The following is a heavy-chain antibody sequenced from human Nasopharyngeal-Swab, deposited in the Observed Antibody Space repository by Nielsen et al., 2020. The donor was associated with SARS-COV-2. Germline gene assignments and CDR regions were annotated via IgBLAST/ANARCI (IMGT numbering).Heavy chain of an antibody. V-gene: IGHV6-1*01. CDR2: TYYRSKWYN. Sequence: SQTLSLTCAISGDIVSSSSAAWNWIRQSPSRGLEWQGRTYYRSKWYNDYAVSVKSRITINPDTSKNQFSLHLNSVTPEDTAVYYCARARGAYGDYYYYYYTDVWGKGTTVTVSS. J-gene: IGHJ6*03. D-gene: IGHD4-17*01. CDR3: ARARGAYGDYYYYYYTDV. CDR1: GDIVSSSSAA.